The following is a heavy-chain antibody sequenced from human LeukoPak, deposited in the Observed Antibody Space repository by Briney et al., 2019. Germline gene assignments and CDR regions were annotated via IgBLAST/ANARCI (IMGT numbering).Heavy chain of an antibody. J-gene: IGHJ6*02. CDR1: GFTFSHYS. CDR3: AKDTGYSSSWYADYYGMDV. CDR2: IRFTGSYI. D-gene: IGHD6-13*01. V-gene: IGHV3-21*01. Sequence: GGSLRLSCVASGFTFSHYSMNWVRQAPGKGLEWVSSIRFTGSYIYYADSVKGRFTISRDDAKNLLSLQMISLRAEDTAVYYCAKDTGYSSSWYADYYGMDVWGQGTTVTVSS.